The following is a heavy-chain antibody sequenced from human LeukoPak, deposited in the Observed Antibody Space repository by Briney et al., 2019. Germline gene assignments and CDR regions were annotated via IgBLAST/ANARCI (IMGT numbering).Heavy chain of an antibody. D-gene: IGHD4-23*01. CDR2: IRWDGGTT. Sequence: QSGGSLRLSCAASGFTFDDYSMHWVRHVPGTGLEWVSLIRWDGGTTNYADSVKGRFTISRDSSKNTLYLQMNSLRPEDTAVYYCAKGARKGDDYGGFFDYWGQGILVTVSS. CDR1: GFTFDDYS. CDR3: AKGARKGDDYGGFFDY. V-gene: IGHV3-43*01. J-gene: IGHJ4*02.